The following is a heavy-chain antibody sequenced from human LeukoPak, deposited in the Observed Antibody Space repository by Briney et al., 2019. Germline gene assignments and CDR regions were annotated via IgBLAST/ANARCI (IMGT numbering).Heavy chain of an antibody. CDR2: ISSGGGT. Sequence: PGGSLRLSCAASRFTFSSYAMTWVRQAPGNGLEWVSGISSGGGTYYADSVKGRFTISRDSSQNTLYLQMNSLRAEDAAVYYCAKGGSSSTKKYFDYWGQGTLVTVSS. D-gene: IGHD1-26*01. V-gene: IGHV3-23*01. CDR1: RFTFSSYA. J-gene: IGHJ4*02. CDR3: AKGGSSSTKKYFDY.